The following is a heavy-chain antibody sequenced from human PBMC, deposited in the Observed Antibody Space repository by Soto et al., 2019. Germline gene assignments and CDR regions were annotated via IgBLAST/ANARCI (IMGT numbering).Heavy chain of an antibody. CDR2: IYNIVNT. J-gene: IGHJ4*02. CDR1: GVSISSDYYC. D-gene: IGHD7-27*01. Sequence: QVQLQESGPGLVKPSQTLSLTCTVSGVSISSDYYCWSWIRQSPEKGLEWIGHIYNIVNTYSNPSLSSRVTISVDTSKNHFYLKLTSVTAADTDVYYFARVPSGDKVENCGQGTLVTVS. V-gene: IGHV4-30-4*01. CDR3: ARVPSGDKVEN.